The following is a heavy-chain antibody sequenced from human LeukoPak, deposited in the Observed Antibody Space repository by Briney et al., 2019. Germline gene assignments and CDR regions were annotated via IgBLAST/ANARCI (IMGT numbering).Heavy chain of an antibody. J-gene: IGHJ4*02. CDR1: NGSLFSHNSY. V-gene: IGHV4-39*01. CDR3: AKLVGTTGYFDL. CDR2: MYYSGPP. Sequence: PSETLSLTCTVSNGSLFSHNSYWAWVRQPRGGGGEWIVGMYYSGPPYYHPSLQSRVTMSVDMAKNHFSLNMTSVSAADTAVYFCAKLVGTTGYFDLWGRGALVTVAS. D-gene: IGHD1-1*01.